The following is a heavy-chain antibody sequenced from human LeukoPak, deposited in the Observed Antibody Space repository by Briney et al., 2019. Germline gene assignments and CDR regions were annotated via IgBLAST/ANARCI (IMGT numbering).Heavy chain of an antibody. CDR1: GGTFSSYA. CDR2: IIPIFGIA. V-gene: IGHV1-69*04. CDR3: ASGYSSSSQRGMDV. D-gene: IGHD6-6*01. J-gene: IGHJ6*02. Sequence: SVRLSCKASGGTFSSYAISWVRQAPGQGLEGMGRIIPIFGIANYAQKFQGRVTITVDKSTSTAYMELSSLRSEDTAVYYCASGYSSSSQRGMDVWGQGTTVTVSS.